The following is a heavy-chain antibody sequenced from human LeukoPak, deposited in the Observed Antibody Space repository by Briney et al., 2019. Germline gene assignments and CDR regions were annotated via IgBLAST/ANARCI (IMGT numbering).Heavy chain of an antibody. CDR1: GFSFSYYW. CDR2: VNNDGSIT. J-gene: IGHJ4*02. V-gene: IGHV3-74*01. Sequence: PGGSLRLSCAASGFSFSYYWMHWVRQVPGKGLVWVSRVNNDGSITSYADSVKVRFTISRDNAKNTLFLQMNSLRADDTAVYYCARDGPYDILTGYPGDYWGRGTLVTVSS. D-gene: IGHD3-9*01. CDR3: ARDGPYDILTGYPGDY.